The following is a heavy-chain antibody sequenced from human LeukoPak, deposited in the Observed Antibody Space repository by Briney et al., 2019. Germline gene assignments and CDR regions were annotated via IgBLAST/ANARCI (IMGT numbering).Heavy chain of an antibody. J-gene: IGHJ4*02. Sequence: SETLSLTCAVYGGSFSGYYWSWIRQPPGKGLEWIGEVNHSGSTNYNPSLKSRVTISVDTSKNQFSLKLSSVTAADTAVYYCARTSGYSYGYVRFTYYNYWGQGTLVTVSS. V-gene: IGHV4-34*01. CDR3: ARTSGYSYGYVRFTYYNY. CDR2: VNHSGST. CDR1: GGSFSGYY. D-gene: IGHD5-18*01.